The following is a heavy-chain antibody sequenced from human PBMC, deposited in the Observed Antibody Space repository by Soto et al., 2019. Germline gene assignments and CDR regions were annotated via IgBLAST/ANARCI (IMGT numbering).Heavy chain of an antibody. CDR1: GGSLSSGVYP. V-gene: IGHV4-30-2*01. Sequence: TLSLPCAVSGGSLSSGVYPWGWIRQPPGKGLEWIWYIYHSGSHRYNPSLIIRLTISIDRSNKQCSLKLRSVTAEETAVYFCIREKGDCSGGTCHGAMTTETTRYFDYWGQGIMGTVSS. CDR2: IYHSGSH. D-gene: IGHD2-15*01. CDR3: IREKGDCSGGTCHGAMTTETTRYFDY. J-gene: IGHJ4*02.